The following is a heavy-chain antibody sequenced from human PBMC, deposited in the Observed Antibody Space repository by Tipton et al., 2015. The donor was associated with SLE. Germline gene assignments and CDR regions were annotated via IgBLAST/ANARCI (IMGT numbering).Heavy chain of an antibody. CDR3: ARDQPTVVNRSLGY. V-gene: IGHV4-30-4*01. CDR1: GGSISGGDYY. J-gene: IGHJ4*02. CDR2: IYYSGST. D-gene: IGHD4-23*01. Sequence: TLSLTCTVSGGSISGGDYYWSWIRQPPGKGLEWIGYIYYSGSTYYNPSLKSRVTISVDTSKNQFSLKLSSVTAADTAVYYCARDQPTVVNRSLGYWGQGTLVTVSS.